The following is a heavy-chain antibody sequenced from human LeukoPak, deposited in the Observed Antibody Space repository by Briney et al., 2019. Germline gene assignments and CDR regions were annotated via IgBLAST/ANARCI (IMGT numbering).Heavy chain of an antibody. Sequence: PSETLSLTCNVSGGSISSYYWSWIRQPPGKGQEWIGYIYYSGSTNYNPSLKSRVTISVDTSKNQFSLKLSSVTAADTAVYYCARGGPDSSGYFVFDYWGQGTLVTVSS. CDR3: ARGGPDSSGYFVFDY. CDR2: IYYSGST. J-gene: IGHJ4*02. D-gene: IGHD3-22*01. CDR1: GGSISSYY. V-gene: IGHV4-59*01.